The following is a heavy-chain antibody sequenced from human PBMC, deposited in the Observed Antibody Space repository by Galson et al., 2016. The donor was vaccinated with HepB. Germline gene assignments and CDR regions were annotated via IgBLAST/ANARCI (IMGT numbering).Heavy chain of an antibody. D-gene: IGHD2-8*01. CDR3: AMTPIEPLVYAIPQTFDY. Sequence: SVKVSCKASGGTFNSMAISWLRQAPGQRLEWMGGIIPTMGSANYAQKFAGRVTMTADTSTITVYMELSTLRSEDTAVYFCAMTPIEPLVYAIPQTFDYWGQGTLVTVSS. CDR1: GGTFNSMA. CDR2: IIPTMGSA. J-gene: IGHJ4*02. V-gene: IGHV1-69*06.